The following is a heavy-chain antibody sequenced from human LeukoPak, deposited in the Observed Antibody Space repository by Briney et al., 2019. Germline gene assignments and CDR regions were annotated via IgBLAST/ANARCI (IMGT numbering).Heavy chain of an antibody. V-gene: IGHV4-39*07. CDR2: IYYSGST. CDR1: GGSISSSSYY. Sequence: SETLSLTCTVSGGSISSSSYYWGWIRQPPEKGLEWIGSIYYSGSTYYNPSLKSRVTISVDTSKNQFSLKLSSVTAADTAVYYCARVPYYYYYMDVWGKGTTVTVSS. J-gene: IGHJ6*03. CDR3: ARVPYYYYYMDV.